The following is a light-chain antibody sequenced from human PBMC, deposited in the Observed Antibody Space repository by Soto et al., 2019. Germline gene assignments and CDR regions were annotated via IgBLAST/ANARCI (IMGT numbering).Light chain of an antibody. CDR1: QDISNY. CDR2: DAS. Sequence: IHMTRSPSSLSASGGDIGRVSVLATQDISNYLNWYQQKPGKAPKLLIYDASNLQTGVPSRFSAYRSETDFTFTISNLQPEDIATYYCQQYHDLPLTFGGGTKVDIK. J-gene: IGKJ4*01. CDR3: QQYHDLPLT. V-gene: IGKV1-33*01.